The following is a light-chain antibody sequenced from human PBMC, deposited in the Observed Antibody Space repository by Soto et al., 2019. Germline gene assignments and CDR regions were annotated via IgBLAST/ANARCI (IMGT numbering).Light chain of an antibody. CDR3: HHYET. CDR1: QSVSRSY. Sequence: EIVLTESPGILSLSPGDRATLSCRASQSVSRSYLGWYQQKPGQAPRLLMYGASIRAAFVPDRFSGSGSGTEFTLTISRLEPEDFTVYYCHHYETFGQGTKVDI. J-gene: IGKJ1*01. V-gene: IGKV3-20*01. CDR2: GAS.